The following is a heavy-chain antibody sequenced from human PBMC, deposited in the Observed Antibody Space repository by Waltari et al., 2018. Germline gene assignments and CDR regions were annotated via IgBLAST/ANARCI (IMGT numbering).Heavy chain of an antibody. CDR1: GYWFTNYG. Sequence: QAQLVQSGPEVKKPGASVRLSCKASGYWFTNYGIGWVRQAPGQGREWMGWVSPYNGDTNYAQNLQGRVTVTADTSTGTAHMDLRSLKSEDTAVYYCVRESSGWFAMDVWGQGTTVTVSS. V-gene: IGHV1-18*04. CDR2: VSPYNGDT. J-gene: IGHJ6*02. CDR3: VRESSGWFAMDV. D-gene: IGHD6-19*01.